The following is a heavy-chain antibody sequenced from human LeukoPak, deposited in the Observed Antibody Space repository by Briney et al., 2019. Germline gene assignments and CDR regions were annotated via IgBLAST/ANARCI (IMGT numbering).Heavy chain of an antibody. CDR2: ISGSGGSA. V-gene: IGHV3-23*01. CDR3: AKAERGLVGAIH. D-gene: IGHD1-26*01. CDR1: GFTFSSYA. Sequence: PGGSLRLSCAASGFTFSSYAMSWVRQAPGKGLEWVSAISGSGGSAYYADSVKGRFTISRDNSKNTLYLQMNSLRAEDTAVYYCAKAERGLVGAIHWGQGTLVTVSS. J-gene: IGHJ4*02.